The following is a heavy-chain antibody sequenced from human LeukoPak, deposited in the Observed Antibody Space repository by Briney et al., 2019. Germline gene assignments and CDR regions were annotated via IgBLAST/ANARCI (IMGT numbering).Heavy chain of an antibody. CDR3: AGSRVRGSPNPNAFDI. CDR1: GDRISSYG. D-gene: IGHD3-10*01. CDR2: ISDYDGNT. Sequence: VASVKVSCKASGDRISSYGITWVRQAPGQGLECMGWISDYDGNTNYAQNVQGRVTMTTDTSTSTAYMELRSLRSDDTAVYYCAGSRVRGSPNPNAFDIWGQGTMVTVSS. J-gene: IGHJ3*02. V-gene: IGHV1-18*01.